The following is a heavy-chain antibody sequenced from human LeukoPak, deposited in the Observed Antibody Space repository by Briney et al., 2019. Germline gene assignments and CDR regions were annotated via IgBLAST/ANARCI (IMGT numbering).Heavy chain of an antibody. CDR1: CGSFSGYY. D-gene: IGHD3-3*01. CDR3: AGTYYDFWSGYSGSPRNYYGMDV. CDR2: INHSRST. V-gene: IGHV4-34*01. Sequence: PSDTLSLTCAVYCGSFSGYYWNWIPHPPGKGPHWHGEINHSRSTNSNPPIKSRVTISVDTSKSQFSLKLSSVTAADTAVYYCAGTYYDFWSGYSGSPRNYYGMDVWGQGTTVTVSS. J-gene: IGHJ6*02.